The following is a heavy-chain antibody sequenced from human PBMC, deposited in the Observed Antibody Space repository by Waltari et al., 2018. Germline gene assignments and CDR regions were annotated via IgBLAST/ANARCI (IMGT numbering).Heavy chain of an antibody. V-gene: IGHV3-7*01. CDR1: EFTFGSYW. J-gene: IGHJ3*02. CDR2: NNQDGSEK. Sequence: EEQLVESGGGLVQPGGSLRLSCAASEFTFGSYWMTWVRQAPGKGLEWVANNNQDGSEKYYVDSVKGRFTISRDNAKNSLYLQMNSLRAEDTAVYYCASRPPCGAACWGKDSFDIWGQGTMVTVSS. D-gene: IGHD2-21*02. CDR3: ASRPPCGAACWGKDSFDI.